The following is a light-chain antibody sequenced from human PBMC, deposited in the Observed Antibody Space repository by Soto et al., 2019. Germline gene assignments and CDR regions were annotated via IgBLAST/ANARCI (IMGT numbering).Light chain of an antibody. Sequence: QSVLTQPPSVSAAPGQKVTISCFGSSSNIGSNYVSWYQQLPGTAPKLLIYENNKRPSGIPDRFSGSKSGTSATLGITGLQTGDEADYYCGTWDNSLGGWVFGGGTKLTVL. J-gene: IGLJ3*02. CDR2: ENN. V-gene: IGLV1-51*02. CDR1: SSNIGSNY. CDR3: GTWDNSLGGWV.